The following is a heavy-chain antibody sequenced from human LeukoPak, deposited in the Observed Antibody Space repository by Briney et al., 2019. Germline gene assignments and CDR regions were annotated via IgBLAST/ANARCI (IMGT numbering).Heavy chain of an antibody. CDR2: ISGSGGST. CDR1: GFSFSSYT. CDR3: AKGITLTRTYYFDY. J-gene: IGHJ4*02. D-gene: IGHD1-20*01. Sequence: GGSLRLSCAAPGFSFSSYTMSWVRQAPGKGLEWVSGISGSGGSTYYADSVKGRFTFSRDNSKNTLYLQMNSLRAEDTAVYYCAKGITLTRTYYFDYWGQGTLVTVSS. V-gene: IGHV3-23*01.